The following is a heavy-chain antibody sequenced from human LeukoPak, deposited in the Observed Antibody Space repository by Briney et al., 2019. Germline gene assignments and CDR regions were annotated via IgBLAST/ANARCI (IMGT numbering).Heavy chain of an antibody. CDR1: GGSISSGGYY. V-gene: IGHV4-30-2*01. CDR2: IYHSGST. J-gene: IGHJ4*02. Sequence: SETLSLTCTVSGGSISSGGYYWSWIRQPPGKGLEWIGYIYHSGSTYYNPSLKSRVTISVDRSKNQFSLKLGSVTAADTAVYYCAGGPRGIAAREDYWGQGTLVTVSS. CDR3: AGGPRGIAAREDY. D-gene: IGHD6-6*01.